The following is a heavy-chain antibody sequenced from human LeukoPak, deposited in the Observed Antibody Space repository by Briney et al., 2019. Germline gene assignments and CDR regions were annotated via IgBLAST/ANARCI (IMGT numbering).Heavy chain of an antibody. Sequence: SQTLSLTCTVSGGSISSGGYYWSWIRQPPGKGLEWIGYIYHSGSTYYNPSLKSRVTISVDRSKNQFSLKLSSVTAADTAGYYCARDQPGGYYGDYDYWGRGTLVTVPS. J-gene: IGHJ4*02. D-gene: IGHD4-17*01. CDR2: IYHSGST. V-gene: IGHV4-30-2*01. CDR3: ARDQPGGYYGDYDY. CDR1: GGSISSGGYY.